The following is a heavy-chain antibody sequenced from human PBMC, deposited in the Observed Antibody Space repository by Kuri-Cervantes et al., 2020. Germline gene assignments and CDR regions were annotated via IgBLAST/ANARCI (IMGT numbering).Heavy chain of an antibody. CDR3: AIPIGGSYGEEI. CDR1: GFTVSSNY. CDR2: IWYDGSNK. V-gene: IGHV3-33*03. D-gene: IGHD1-26*01. Sequence: GESLKISCAASGFTVSSNYMSWVRQAPGKGLEWVAVIWYDGSNKYYADSVKGRFTISRDNAKNSLYLQMNSLRAEDTAVYYCAIPIGGSYGEEIWGQGTMVTVSS. J-gene: IGHJ3*02.